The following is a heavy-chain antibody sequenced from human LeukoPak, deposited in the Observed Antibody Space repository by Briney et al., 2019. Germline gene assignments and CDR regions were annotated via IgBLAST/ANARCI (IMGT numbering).Heavy chain of an antibody. CDR3: AREGGGYGELYYYYYMDV. J-gene: IGHJ6*03. Sequence: ASVKVSCKASGYTFTSYGISWVRQAPGQGLEWMGWISAYNGNTNYAQKLQGRVTMTTDTSTSTAYMELRSLRSDDTAVYYCAREGGGYGELYYYYYMDVWGQGTTVTVSS. CDR2: ISAYNGNT. V-gene: IGHV1-18*01. CDR1: GYTFTSYG. D-gene: IGHD3-22*01.